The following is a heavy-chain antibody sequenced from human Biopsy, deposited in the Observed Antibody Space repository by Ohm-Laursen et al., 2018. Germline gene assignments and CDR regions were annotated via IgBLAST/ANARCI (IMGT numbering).Heavy chain of an antibody. Sequence: SLRLSCAASGLTFSRYSMHWVRQAPGKGLEWVSSISSSSNFIYYADSVKGRFTISRDNSKNTLYLHMNSLRAADTAVYYCARDRYYGSENYFSHYNMDVWGQGTTVTVSS. D-gene: IGHD3-10*01. J-gene: IGHJ6*03. CDR1: GLTFSRYS. CDR2: ISSSSNFI. CDR3: ARDRYYGSENYFSHYNMDV. V-gene: IGHV3-21*01.